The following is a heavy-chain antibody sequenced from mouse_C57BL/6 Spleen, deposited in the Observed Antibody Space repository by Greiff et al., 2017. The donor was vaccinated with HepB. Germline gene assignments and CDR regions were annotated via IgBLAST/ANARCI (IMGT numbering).Heavy chain of an antibody. V-gene: IGHV3-6*01. CDR3: ARDRGDYPFAY. D-gene: IGHD2-4*01. CDR2: ISYDGSN. CDR1: GYSITSGYY. J-gene: IGHJ3*01. Sequence: EVKLVESGPGLVKPSQSLSLTCSVTGYSITSGYYWNWIRQFPGNKLEWMGYISYDGSNNYNPSLKNRISITRDTSKNQFFLKLNSVTTEDTATYYCARDRGDYPFAYWGQGTLVTVSA.